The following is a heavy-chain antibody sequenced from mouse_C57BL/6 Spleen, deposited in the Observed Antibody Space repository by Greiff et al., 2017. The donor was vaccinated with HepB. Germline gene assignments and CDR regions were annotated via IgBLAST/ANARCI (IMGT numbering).Heavy chain of an antibody. J-gene: IGHJ2*01. D-gene: IGHD1-1*01. CDR3: ARRTTVGSHFDY. CDR2: IYPGRGST. Sequence: QVQLQQPGAELVKPGASVKMSCKASGYTFTSYWITWVKQRPGQGLEWIGDIYPGRGSTNYNEKFKSKATLTVDTSSSTAYMQLSSLTSEYSAVYYCARRTTVGSHFDYWGQGTTLTVSS. V-gene: IGHV1-55*01. CDR1: GYTFTSYW.